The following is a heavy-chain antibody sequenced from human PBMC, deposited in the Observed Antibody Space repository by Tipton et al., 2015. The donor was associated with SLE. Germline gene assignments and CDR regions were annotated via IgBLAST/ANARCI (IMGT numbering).Heavy chain of an antibody. CDR1: GFTFSSYD. D-gene: IGHD1-26*01. CDR2: ISYDGSKK. CDR3: ASLVGAIP. J-gene: IGHJ5*02. Sequence: SLRLSCAASGFTFSSYDMHWVRQAPGKGLEWVAVISYDGSKKYYADSVKGRFTISRDNSNNTLYLQMNSLRAEDTAVYYCASLVGAIPWGQGTLVTVSS. V-gene: IGHV3-30*19.